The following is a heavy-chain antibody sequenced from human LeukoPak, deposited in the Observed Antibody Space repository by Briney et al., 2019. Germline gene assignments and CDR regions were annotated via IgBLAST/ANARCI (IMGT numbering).Heavy chain of an antibody. CDR3: TSRNGSGDY. CDR1: GFTFSSYW. Sequence: GGSLRLSCAASGFTFSSYWIHWVRQAPGKGLVWVSRINSDGSSATYADSVKGRFTISRDNAKNTVYVQMNSLRVEDTAVYFCTSRNGSGDYWGQGTPVTVSS. CDR2: INSDGSSA. V-gene: IGHV3-74*01. J-gene: IGHJ4*02. D-gene: IGHD3-10*01.